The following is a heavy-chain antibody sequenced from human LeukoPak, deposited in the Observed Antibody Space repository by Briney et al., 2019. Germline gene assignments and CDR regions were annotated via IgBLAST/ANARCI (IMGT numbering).Heavy chain of an antibody. J-gene: IGHJ4*02. CDR3: ARSSSSWYFF. CDR2: IYYSGST. Sequence: SETLSLTCTVSGGSVSSGSYYWIWIRQPPGKGLEWIGFIYYSGSTNYNTSLKSRVTISVDTSKNQFSLKLSSVTAADTAVYYCARSSSSWYFFWGLGTQVTVSS. D-gene: IGHD6-13*01. CDR1: GGSVSSGSYY. V-gene: IGHV4-61*01.